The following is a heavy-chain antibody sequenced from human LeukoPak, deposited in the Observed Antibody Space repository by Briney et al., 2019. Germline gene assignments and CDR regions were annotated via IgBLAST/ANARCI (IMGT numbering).Heavy chain of an antibody. D-gene: IGHD4-11*01. CDR3: ARDSGAFSNYVNVY. Sequence: PGGSLKLSCAASGFTFSSYAMHWVRQAPGKGLEWVAIISYDGSNKYFADSVKGRFTISRDNSKNTLYLQMNSLRAEDTAVYFCARDSGAFSNYVNVYWGQGTLVSVSS. CDR1: GFTFSSYA. CDR2: ISYDGSNK. V-gene: IGHV3-30*03. J-gene: IGHJ4*02.